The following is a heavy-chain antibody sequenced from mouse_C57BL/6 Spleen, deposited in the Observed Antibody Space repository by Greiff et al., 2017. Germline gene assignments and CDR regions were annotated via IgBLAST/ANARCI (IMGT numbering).Heavy chain of an antibody. CDR3: AREGYYGSSYGY. CDR1: GYTFTSYW. J-gene: IGHJ2*01. CDR2: IHPNSGST. D-gene: IGHD1-1*01. Sequence: QVQLQQPGAELVKPGASVKLSCKASGYTFTSYWMHWVKQRPGQGLEWIGMIHPNSGSTNYNEKIKSKATLTVDKSSSTAYMQLSSLTSEDSAVYYCAREGYYGSSYGYWGQGTTLTVSS. V-gene: IGHV1-64*01.